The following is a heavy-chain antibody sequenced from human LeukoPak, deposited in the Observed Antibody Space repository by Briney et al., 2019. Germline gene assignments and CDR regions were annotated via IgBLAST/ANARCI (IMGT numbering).Heavy chain of an antibody. CDR1: GYSFTSYW. D-gene: IGHD2-2*01. Sequence: KRGESLKISCKGSGYSFTSYWIGWVRQMPGKGLEWMGIIYPGDSDTRYSPSFQGQVTISADKSISTAYLQWSSLKASDTAKYYCARPAYLGYCSSTSCHDAFDIWGQGTMVTVSS. J-gene: IGHJ3*02. CDR3: ARPAYLGYCSSTSCHDAFDI. CDR2: IYPGDSDT. V-gene: IGHV5-51*01.